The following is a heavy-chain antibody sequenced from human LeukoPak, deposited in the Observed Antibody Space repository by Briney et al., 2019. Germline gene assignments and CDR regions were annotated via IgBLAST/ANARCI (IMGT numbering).Heavy chain of an antibody. D-gene: IGHD2-2*02. J-gene: IGHJ6*04. Sequence: PGGSLRLSCAASGFTFSSYGMRWVRQAPGKGLEWVAVISYDGSNKYYADSVKGRFTISRDNSKNTLYLQMNSLRAEDTAVYYCAKDRGYCSSTSCYRGGYYYGTDVWGKGTTVTVSS. CDR2: ISYDGSNK. CDR1: GFTFSSYG. CDR3: AKDRGYCSSTSCYRGGYYYGTDV. V-gene: IGHV3-30*18.